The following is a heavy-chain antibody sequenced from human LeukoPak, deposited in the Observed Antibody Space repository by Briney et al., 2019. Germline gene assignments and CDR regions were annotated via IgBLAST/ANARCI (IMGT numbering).Heavy chain of an antibody. CDR2: IGGSDGST. D-gene: IGHD3-22*01. Sequence: GGSLRLSCVASGFTFSTHAMSWVRLAPGKGLEWVSAIGGSDGSTYYADSVKGRFTISRDNSKDTLYLQMNSLRVEDTATYYCAKRDSSGSYRYYFDYWGQGTLVTVSS. V-gene: IGHV3-23*01. CDR3: AKRDSSGSYRYYFDY. J-gene: IGHJ4*02. CDR1: GFTFSTHA.